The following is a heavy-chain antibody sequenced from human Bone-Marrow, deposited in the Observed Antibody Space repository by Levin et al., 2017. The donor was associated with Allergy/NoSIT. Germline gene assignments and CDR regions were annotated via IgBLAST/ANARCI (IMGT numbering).Heavy chain of an antibody. V-gene: IGHV6-1*01. D-gene: IGHD2-2*02. Sequence: SQTLSLTCAISGDSVSSNSAAWNWIRQSPSRGLEWLGRTYYRSKWYNDYAVSVKSRITINPDTSKNQFSLQLNSVTPEDTAVYYCARDRGRGIVVVPAAIDYYYYYGMDVWGQGTTVTVSS. CDR1: GDSVSSNSAA. CDR3: ARDRGRGIVVVPAAIDYYYYYGMDV. J-gene: IGHJ6*02. CDR2: TYYRSKWYN.